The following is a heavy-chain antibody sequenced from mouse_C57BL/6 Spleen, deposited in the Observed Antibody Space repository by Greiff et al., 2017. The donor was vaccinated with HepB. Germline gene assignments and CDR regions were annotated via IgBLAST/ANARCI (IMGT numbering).Heavy chain of an antibody. Sequence: EVKLVESGPGLVKPSQSLSLTCSVTGYSITSGYYWNWIRQFPGNTLEWMGYISYDGSNNYNPSLKNRISITLDTSKNQFFLKLNSVTTEDTATYYCAREGSLYAMDYWGQGTSVTVSS. CDR1: GYSITSGYY. CDR2: ISYDGSN. V-gene: IGHV3-6*01. J-gene: IGHJ4*01. CDR3: AREGSLYAMDY.